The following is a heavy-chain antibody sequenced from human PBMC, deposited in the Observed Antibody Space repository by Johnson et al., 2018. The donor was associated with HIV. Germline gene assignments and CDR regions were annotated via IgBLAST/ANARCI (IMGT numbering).Heavy chain of an antibody. J-gene: IGHJ3*02. Sequence: VQLMESGGGLVQPGGSLRLSCVVSGFTLSDYYMSWIRQAPGNGGSTGYADSVKGRFTISRDNAKNSLYLQMNSLRAEDTALYYCARDRAGFDIWGQGTMVTVSS. CDR2: GGST. CDR1: GFTLSDYY. V-gene: IGHV3-11*01. CDR3: ARDRAGFDI. D-gene: IGHD6-19*01.